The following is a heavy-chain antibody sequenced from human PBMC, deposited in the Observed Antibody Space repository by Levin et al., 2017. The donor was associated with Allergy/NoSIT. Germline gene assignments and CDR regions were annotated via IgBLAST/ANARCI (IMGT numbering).Heavy chain of an antibody. V-gene: IGHV4-59*01. J-gene: IGHJ4*02. CDR3: ARVGYGSGSYLSDY. D-gene: IGHD3-10*01. CDR1: GGSISSYY. CDR2: IYYSGST. Sequence: SETLSLTCTVSGGSISSYYWSWIRQPPGKGLEWIGYIYYSGSTNYNPSLKSRVTISVDTSKNQFSLKLSSVTAADKAVYYCARVGYGSGSYLSDYWGQGPLVTVSS.